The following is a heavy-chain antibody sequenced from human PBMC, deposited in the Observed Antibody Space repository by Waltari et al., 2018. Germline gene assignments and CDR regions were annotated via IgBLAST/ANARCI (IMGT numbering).Heavy chain of an antibody. Sequence: QVQLQESGPGLVKPSETLSLTCTVPGGSISSYYWSWTRLPAGKGLVWIGRNYTSGTPNPNRALKSRVDMSVNTSKNQFSLKLSSVTAAGTAVCYCAGGSSTADYSSCVDVWGKGTTFPISS. CDR3: AGGSSTADYSSCVDV. V-gene: IGHV4-4*07. D-gene: IGHD6-13*01. J-gene: IGHJ6*03. CDR1: GGSISSYY. CDR2: NYTSGTP.